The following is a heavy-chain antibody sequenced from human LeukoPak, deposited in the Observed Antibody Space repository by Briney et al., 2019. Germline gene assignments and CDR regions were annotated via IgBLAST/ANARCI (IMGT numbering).Heavy chain of an antibody. CDR3: ARDPEGVDSSSHFDY. CDR2: IIPIFGTA. CDR1: GGTFSSYA. D-gene: IGHD6-13*01. V-gene: IGHV1-69*05. J-gene: IGHJ4*02. Sequence: GASVKISCKASGGTFSSYAISWVRQAPGQGLEWMGGIIPIFGTANYAQKFQGRVTMTRDTSTSTVYMELSSLRSEDTAVYYCARDPEGVDSSSHFDYWGQGTLVTVSS.